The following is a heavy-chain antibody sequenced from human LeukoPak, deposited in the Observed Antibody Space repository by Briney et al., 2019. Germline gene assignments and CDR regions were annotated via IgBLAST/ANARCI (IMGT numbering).Heavy chain of an antibody. CDR1: GFTFSIQS. V-gene: IGHV3-21*01. D-gene: IGHD2-2*01. CDR3: AREGPFWVPAANKRFDY. Sequence: GGSLSLFCAASGFTFSIQSVKWVRQPPGEGLEWVSFIRSSSSYIYYTDSVKGRITLSRDNAKNSLYLQMNSLRAEDTAVYYCAREGPFWVPAANKRFDYWGQGTLVTVSS. CDR2: IRSSSSYI. J-gene: IGHJ4*02.